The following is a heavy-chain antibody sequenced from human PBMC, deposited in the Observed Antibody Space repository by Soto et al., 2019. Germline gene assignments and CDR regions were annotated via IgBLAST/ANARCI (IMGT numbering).Heavy chain of an antibody. V-gene: IGHV4-34*01. Sequence: SETLSLTCAVYGGSFSGYYWSWIRQPPGKGLEWIGEINHSGSTNYNPSLKSRVTISVDTSKNQFSLKLSSVTAADTAVYYCASRYSSSSDAFDYWGQGTLVTVSS. CDR1: GGSFSGYY. CDR2: INHSGST. J-gene: IGHJ4*02. CDR3: ASRYSSSSDAFDY. D-gene: IGHD6-6*01.